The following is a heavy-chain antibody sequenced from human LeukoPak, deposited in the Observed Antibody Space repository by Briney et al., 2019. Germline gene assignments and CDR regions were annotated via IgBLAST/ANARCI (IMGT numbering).Heavy chain of an antibody. CDR2: IYYSGST. Sequence: SETLSLTCTVSGGSISSSSYYWGWIRQPPGKGLEWIASIYYSGSTYYNPSLKSRVTISVDTSKNQFSLKLSSVTAADTAVYYCARVSTTGLGWFDPWGQGTLVTVSS. D-gene: IGHD1-1*01. CDR3: ARVSTTGLGWFDP. J-gene: IGHJ5*02. CDR1: GGSISSSSYY. V-gene: IGHV4-39*07.